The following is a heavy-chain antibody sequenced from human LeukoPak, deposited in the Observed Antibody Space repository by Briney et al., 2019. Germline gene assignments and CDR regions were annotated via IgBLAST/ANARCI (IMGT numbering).Heavy chain of an antibody. CDR3: ARGQKVTRIYYYYYMDV. J-gene: IGHJ6*03. V-gene: IGHV1-8*03. Sequence: ASVKVSCKASGYTFTSYDINWVRQATGQGLEWMGWMNPNSGNTGYAQKFQGRVTITRNTSISTAYMELSSLRSEDTAVYYCARGQKVTRIYYYYYMDVWGKGTTVTVSS. CDR1: GYTFTSYD. D-gene: IGHD4-17*01. CDR2: MNPNSGNT.